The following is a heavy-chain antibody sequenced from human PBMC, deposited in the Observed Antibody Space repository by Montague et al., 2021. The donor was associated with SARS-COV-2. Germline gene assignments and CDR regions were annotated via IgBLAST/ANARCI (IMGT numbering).Heavy chain of an antibody. CDR1: GGSITNNIDY. CDR3: ARLKRYFDSSGSPSAFDF. CDR2: IYYTGNT. V-gene: IGHV4-39*02. J-gene: IGHJ3*01. Sequence: SETRSLTCTVSGGSITNNIDYWTWIRQPPGKGLEWIGSIYYTGNTYYNPSLKSRVTISVVTSKNHFTLKLGSVTAAETAVYYCARLKRYFDSSGSPSAFDFWGQGTKVTVSS. D-gene: IGHD3-22*01.